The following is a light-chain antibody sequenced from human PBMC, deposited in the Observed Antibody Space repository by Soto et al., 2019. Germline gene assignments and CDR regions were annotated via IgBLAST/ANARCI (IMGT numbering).Light chain of an antibody. J-gene: IGLJ2*01. Sequence: QSVLTQSPSASGTPGQVVTISCSGSASTIGRNYVYWYQQLPGTAPKLLIYRNSQRPSGVPDRFSGSKSGTSASLAISGLRSEDEADYYCAAWDDSLKTVFGGGTQLTVL. V-gene: IGLV1-47*01. CDR3: AAWDDSLKTV. CDR1: ASTIGRNY. CDR2: RNS.